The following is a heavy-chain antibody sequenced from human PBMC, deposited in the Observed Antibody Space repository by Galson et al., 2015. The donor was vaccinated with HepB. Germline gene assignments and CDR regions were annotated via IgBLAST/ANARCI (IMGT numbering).Heavy chain of an antibody. CDR1: GFTFSSYS. D-gene: IGHD2-15*01. CDR3: ARGCGSGGSCYH. CDR2: ISSSSSYI. Sequence: SLRLSCAASGFTFSSYSMNWVRQAPGKGLEWVSSISSSSSYIYYADSVKGRFTISRDNAKNSLYLQMNSLRAEDTAVYYCARGCGSGGSCYHWGQGTLVTVSS. V-gene: IGHV3-21*01. J-gene: IGHJ5*02.